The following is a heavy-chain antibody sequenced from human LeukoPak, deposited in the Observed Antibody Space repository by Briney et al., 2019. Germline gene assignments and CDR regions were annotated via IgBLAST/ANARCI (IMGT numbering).Heavy chain of an antibody. Sequence: GGSLRLSCAASGFTFSSYVMSWVRQAPGKGLEWVAVISSDGSNKYYADSVKGRFTISRDNSKNTLYLQMNSLRAEDTAVYYCAKDPKAMAGNNYYGMDAWGQGTTVTVSS. CDR2: ISSDGSNK. CDR3: AKDPKAMAGNNYYGMDA. D-gene: IGHD6-19*01. CDR1: GFTFSSYV. V-gene: IGHV3-30*18. J-gene: IGHJ6*02.